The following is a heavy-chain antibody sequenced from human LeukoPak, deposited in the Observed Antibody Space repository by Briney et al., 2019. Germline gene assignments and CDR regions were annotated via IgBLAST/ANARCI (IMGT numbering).Heavy chain of an antibody. V-gene: IGHV4-59*01. CDR3: ARDVHAILPTY. D-gene: IGHD3-9*01. Sequence: PSETLSLTCTVSGGSISSYYWSWIRQPPGKGLEWIGYIYYSGSTNYNPSLKSRVTISVDTSKNQFSLKLSSVTAADTAVYYCARDVHAILPTYWGQGTLVTVSS. J-gene: IGHJ4*02. CDR2: IYYSGST. CDR1: GGSISSYY.